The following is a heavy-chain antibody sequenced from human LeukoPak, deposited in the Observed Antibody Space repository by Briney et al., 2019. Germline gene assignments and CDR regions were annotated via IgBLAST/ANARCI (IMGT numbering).Heavy chain of an antibody. V-gene: IGHV3-7*03. J-gene: IGHJ3*02. CDR3: ARDPYRFAFDI. CDR2: INVDGTAE. D-gene: IGHD1-26*01. Sequence: GGSLRLSCAASGIAFSRFWMSWVRQAPGQGLEWVANINVDGTAEYYVDSVKGRFTISRDNAKNSLYLQMNSLRAEDMAVYYCARDPYRFAFDIWGQGTVVLVSS. CDR1: GIAFSRFW.